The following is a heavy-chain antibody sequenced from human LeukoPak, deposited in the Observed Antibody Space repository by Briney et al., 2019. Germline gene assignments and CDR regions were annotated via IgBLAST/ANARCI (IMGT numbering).Heavy chain of an antibody. Sequence: PGRSLRLSCGGSGFTFRSYALPWGRPAPGKGLGGGGVLFFDGNKKYYAGSVKGRFTISRDNSKNTLYQQMNRLRAEDTAVYYCARDSTLWFGEGYLDYWGQGTLVTVSS. CDR3: ARDSTLWFGEGYLDY. CDR1: GFTFRSYA. V-gene: IGHV3-30*04. D-gene: IGHD3-10*01. CDR2: LFFDGNKK. J-gene: IGHJ4*02.